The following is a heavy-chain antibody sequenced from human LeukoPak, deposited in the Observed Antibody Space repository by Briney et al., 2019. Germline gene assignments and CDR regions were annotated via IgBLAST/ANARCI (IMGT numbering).Heavy chain of an antibody. J-gene: IGHJ3*02. CDR3: ASALRSAFDI. Sequence: PSQTLSLTCAVSGGSISSSSYYWGWIRQPPGKGLEWIGSIYYSGSTYYNPSLKSRVTISVDTSKNQFSLKLSSVTAADTAVYYCASALRSAFDIWGQGTMVTVSS. CDR2: IYYSGST. CDR1: GGSISSSSYY. D-gene: IGHD5-12*01. V-gene: IGHV4-39*01.